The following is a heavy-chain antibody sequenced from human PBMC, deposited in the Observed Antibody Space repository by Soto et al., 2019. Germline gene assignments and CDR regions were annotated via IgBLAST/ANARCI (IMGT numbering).Heavy chain of an antibody. V-gene: IGHV4-34*01. CDR2: INHSGST. Sequence: SETLSLTCAVYGGSFSGYYWSWIRQPPGKGLEWIGEINHSGSTNYNPSLESRVTISVDTSKNQFSLKLSSVTAADTAVYYCARVLLNYYYYYMDVWGKGTTVTVSS. CDR3: ARVLLNYYYYYMDV. J-gene: IGHJ6*03. CDR1: GGSFSGYY. D-gene: IGHD2-15*01.